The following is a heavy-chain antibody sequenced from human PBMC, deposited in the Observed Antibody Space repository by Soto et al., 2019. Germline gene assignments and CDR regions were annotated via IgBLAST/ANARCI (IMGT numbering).Heavy chain of an antibody. CDR1: GDSVSSNSAA. D-gene: IGHD6-13*01. CDR2: TYYRSKWYN. CDR3: ARDYTSPVAAAGPFDY. J-gene: IGHJ4*02. V-gene: IGHV6-1*01. Sequence: SQTLSLTCAISGDSVSSNSAAWNWIRQSPSRGLEWLGRTYYRSKWYNDYAVSVKSRITINPDTSKNQFSLQLNSVTPEDTAVYYCARDYTSPVAAAGPFDYWGQGTLVTVS.